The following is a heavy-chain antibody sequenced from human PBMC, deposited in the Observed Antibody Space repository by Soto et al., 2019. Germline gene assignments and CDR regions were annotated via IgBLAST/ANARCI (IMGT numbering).Heavy chain of an antibody. D-gene: IGHD2-2*01. V-gene: IGHV4-4*07. CDR2: IYTSGST. Sequence: PSETLSLTCTVSGGSISSYYWSWIRQPAGKGLEWIGRIYTSGSTNYNPSLKSRVTMSVDTSKNRFSLKLSSVTAADTAVYYCARGQEESPYCSSTSCYPGYYYHYGMDVWGQGTTVTVSS. J-gene: IGHJ6*02. CDR1: GGSISSYY. CDR3: ARGQEESPYCSSTSCYPGYYYHYGMDV.